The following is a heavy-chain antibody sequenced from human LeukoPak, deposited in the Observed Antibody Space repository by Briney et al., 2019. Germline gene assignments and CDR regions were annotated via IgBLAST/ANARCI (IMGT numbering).Heavy chain of an antibody. CDR3: ARQEVEMRASASGNWLGP. D-gene: IGHD3-10*01. CDR2: ISYSGTT. J-gene: IGHJ5*02. V-gene: IGHV4-59*08. Sequence: SETLSLTCTVSGGSISSSYWNWVRQPPGKGLEWIGRISYSGTTNYNPSLKSRVTISSDTSKNQFSLKLTSVTAADTAVYYCARQEVEMRASASGNWLGPWGQGTLVTVSS. CDR1: GGSISSSY.